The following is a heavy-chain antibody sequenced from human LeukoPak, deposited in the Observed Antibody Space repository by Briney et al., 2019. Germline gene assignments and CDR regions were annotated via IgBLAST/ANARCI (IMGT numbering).Heavy chain of an antibody. CDR1: GFTFSSYA. J-gene: IGHJ4*02. Sequence: GRSLRLSCAASGFTFSSYAMHWVRQAPGKGLEWVAVISYDGSNKYYADSVKGRFTISRDNSKNTLYLQMNSLRAEDTAVYYCARDGPGYCSSTSCYWIDYWGQGTLVTVSS. V-gene: IGHV3-30-3*01. CDR3: ARDGPGYCSSTSCYWIDY. D-gene: IGHD2-2*01. CDR2: ISYDGSNK.